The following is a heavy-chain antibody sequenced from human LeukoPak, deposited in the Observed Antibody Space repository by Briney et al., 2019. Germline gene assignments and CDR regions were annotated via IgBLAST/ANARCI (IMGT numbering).Heavy chain of an antibody. V-gene: IGHV4-59*01. CDR2: IHYSGST. CDR1: GGSIKTYY. J-gene: IGHJ4*02. Sequence: SETLSLTCSVSGGSIKTYYWTWIRQPPGKGLEWIGYIHYSGSTDSNPSLMGRVTISLDTSKSQFSLELRSVTAAHTAVYYCVRDQSEFDSWGQGTVVTVSS. CDR3: VRDQSEFDS.